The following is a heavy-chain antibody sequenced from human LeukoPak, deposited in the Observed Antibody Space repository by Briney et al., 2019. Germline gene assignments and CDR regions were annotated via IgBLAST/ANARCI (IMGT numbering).Heavy chain of an antibody. Sequence: EASVKVSCKASGYTFTSYAMHWVRQAPGQRLEWMGWINAGNGNTKYSQKFQGRVTITRDTSASTAYMELSGLRSEDTAVYYCARGGRRYFDYFDYWGQGTLVTISS. CDR2: INAGNGNT. D-gene: IGHD3-9*01. J-gene: IGHJ4*02. CDR1: GYTFTSYA. CDR3: ARGGRRYFDYFDY. V-gene: IGHV1-3*01.